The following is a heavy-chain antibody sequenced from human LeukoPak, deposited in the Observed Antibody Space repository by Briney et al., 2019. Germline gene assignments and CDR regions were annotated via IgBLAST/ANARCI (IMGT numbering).Heavy chain of an antibody. D-gene: IGHD1-1*01. CDR3: AKGLERESRLDS. CDR1: GFTFSSYW. Sequence: GGSLRLSCAASGFTFSSYWMSWVRQAPGKGLEWVSGISNSGGSTYYADSVKGRFTISRDNSKNTLYLQMNSLRAEDTALYYCAKGLERESRLDSWGQGALVTVSS. CDR2: ISNSGGST. V-gene: IGHV3-23*01. J-gene: IGHJ4*02.